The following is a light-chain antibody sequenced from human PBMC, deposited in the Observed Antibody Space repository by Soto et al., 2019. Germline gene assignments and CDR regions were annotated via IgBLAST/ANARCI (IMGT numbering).Light chain of an antibody. CDR3: QQYFEWPPMT. Sequence: EVVMTQSPAILSAYPGERATLSCWASETVATNLAWYQQKPGQAPRLLISGASTRAAGISDRFRGSGSGTEFTLTISSLRSEDSGIYYCQQYFEWPPMTFGQGTKVEI. V-gene: IGKV3-15*01. CDR2: GAS. CDR1: ETVATN. J-gene: IGKJ1*01.